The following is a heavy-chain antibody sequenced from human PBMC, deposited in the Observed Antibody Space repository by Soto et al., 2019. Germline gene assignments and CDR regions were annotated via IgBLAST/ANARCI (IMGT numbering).Heavy chain of an antibody. CDR3: ARHRFRFTIFGPNWFDP. J-gene: IGHJ5*02. Sequence: SETLSLTSPVSGGSISSSSCYWGWIRQPPGKGLEWIGSIYYSGSTHYNPSLKSRVTISVDTSKNQSSLKLSSVTAADTAVYYCARHRFRFTIFGPNWFDPWGQGTLVTVSS. D-gene: IGHD3-3*01. V-gene: IGHV4-39*01. CDR2: IYYSGST. CDR1: GGSISSSSCY.